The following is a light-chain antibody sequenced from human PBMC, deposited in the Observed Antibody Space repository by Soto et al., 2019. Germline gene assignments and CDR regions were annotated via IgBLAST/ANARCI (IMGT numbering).Light chain of an antibody. V-gene: IGLV1-47*01. CDR2: RSN. J-gene: IGLJ3*02. CDR3: ASWDDSLSGWL. CDR1: SSNIGRNP. Sequence: QSVLTQPPSASGTPGQRVTISCSGGSSNIGRNPVYWYRQLPGTAPKLLIYRSNQRPSGVPDRFSGSKPGTSASLAITGLRSEDEANYYCASWDDSLSGWLFGGGTQLTVL.